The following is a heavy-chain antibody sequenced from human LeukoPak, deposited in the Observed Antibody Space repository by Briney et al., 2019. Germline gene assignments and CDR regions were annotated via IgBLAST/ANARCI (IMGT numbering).Heavy chain of an antibody. V-gene: IGHV1-18*04. Sequence: ASVKVSCKATGYTFTSYGISWVRQAPGQGLEWMGWISAYNGNTNYAQKLQGRVTMTTDTSTSTAYMELRSLRSDDTAVYYCARTPHYDFWSGYSMGFDYWGQGTLVTVSS. J-gene: IGHJ4*02. CDR3: ARTPHYDFWSGYSMGFDY. CDR1: GYTFTSYG. CDR2: ISAYNGNT. D-gene: IGHD3-3*01.